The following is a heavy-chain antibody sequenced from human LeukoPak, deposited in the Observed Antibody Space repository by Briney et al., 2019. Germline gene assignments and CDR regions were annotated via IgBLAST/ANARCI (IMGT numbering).Heavy chain of an antibody. CDR2: IYSGGGT. Sequence: GGSLRLSCAASAFTVSSNHMSWVRQAAGKGLEWVSVIYSGGGTYYADSVKGRFTISRDNSKNTLYLQMNSLRAEDTAVYYCARDSSGYLDYWGQGTLVTVSS. V-gene: IGHV3-66*01. D-gene: IGHD3-22*01. CDR1: AFTVSSNH. CDR3: ARDSSGYLDY. J-gene: IGHJ4*02.